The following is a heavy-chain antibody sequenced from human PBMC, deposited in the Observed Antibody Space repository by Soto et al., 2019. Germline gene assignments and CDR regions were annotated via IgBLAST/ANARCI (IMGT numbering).Heavy chain of an antibody. CDR2: INHSGST. D-gene: IGHD2-15*01. Sequence: SETLYLTCAVYGGSFSGYYWSWIRQPPGRGLEWIGEINHSGSTNYNPSLKRRVTISVGRSKSQFTLKLRSVTAADTAVYYCARQDRVVAEGRWPDPWGKGTLVTVSS. CDR1: GGSFSGYY. CDR3: ARQDRVVAEGRWPDP. J-gene: IGHJ5*02. V-gene: IGHV4-34*01.